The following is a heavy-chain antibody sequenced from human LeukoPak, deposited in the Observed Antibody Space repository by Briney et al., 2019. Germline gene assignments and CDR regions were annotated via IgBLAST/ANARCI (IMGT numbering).Heavy chain of an antibody. D-gene: IGHD3-10*01. CDR1: GGTFSSYA. J-gene: IGHJ4*02. V-gene: IGHV1-69*04. CDR2: IIPILGIA. CDR3: TRNKYSNFYSGSGNGDY. Sequence: ASVKVSCKASGGTFSSYAISWVRQAPGQGLEWMGRIIPILGIANYAQKFQGRVTITADKSTSTAYMELSSLKTEDTAMYFCTRNKYSNFYSGSGNGDYWGQGTLVTVSS.